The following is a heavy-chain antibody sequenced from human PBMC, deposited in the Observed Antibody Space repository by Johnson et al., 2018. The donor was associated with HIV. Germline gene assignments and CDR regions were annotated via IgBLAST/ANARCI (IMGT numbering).Heavy chain of an antibody. D-gene: IGHD3-22*01. CDR3: AKDLIPTMIVVVISRSAFDI. CDR2: ST. V-gene: IGHV3-NL1*01. Sequence: STYYADSVKGRFTISRDNSKNTLYLQMNSLRAEDTAVYYCAKDLIPTMIVVVISRSAFDIWGQGTMVTVSS. J-gene: IGHJ3*02.